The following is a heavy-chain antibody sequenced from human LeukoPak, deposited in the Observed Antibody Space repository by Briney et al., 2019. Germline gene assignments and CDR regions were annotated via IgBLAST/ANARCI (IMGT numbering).Heavy chain of an antibody. J-gene: IGHJ4*02. D-gene: IGHD6-13*01. V-gene: IGHV3-30*04. CDR1: GFSFSDYA. Sequence: GEFLRLSCVASGFSFSDYAMHWVRRAPGKGLEWVAVISADGRDKYYIDSVRGRFTISRDNSKTTVFLQMNSLEVEDTAVYYCATPLTSKWSSSWYSGHFDYWGQGALVTVPS. CDR2: ISADGRDK. CDR3: ATPLTSKWSSSWYSGHFDY.